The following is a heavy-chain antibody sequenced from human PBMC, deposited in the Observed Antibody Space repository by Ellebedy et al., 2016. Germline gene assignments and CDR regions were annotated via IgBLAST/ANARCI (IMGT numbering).Heavy chain of an antibody. CDR3: AKGKRGGADFDY. D-gene: IGHD4/OR15-4a*01. CDR2: ISGGRDYI. CDR1: GFTFTTYN. V-gene: IGHV3-21*04. Sequence: GGSLRLSXVGSGFTFTTYNMNWVRQAPGKGLEWVSSISGGRDYIYYADSMKGRFTISRDNPKSILYLQMNSLRAEDTATYYCAKGKRGGADFDYWGQGTLVTVSS. J-gene: IGHJ4*02.